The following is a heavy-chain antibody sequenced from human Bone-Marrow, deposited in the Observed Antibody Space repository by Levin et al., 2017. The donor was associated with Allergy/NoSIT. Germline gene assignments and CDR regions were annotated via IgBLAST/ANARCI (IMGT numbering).Heavy chain of an antibody. CDR1: GFTFSSYA. Sequence: GGSLRLSCAVSGFTFSSYAMSWVRQAPGKGLEWVSAISGSGGTTYYADSVKGRFTISRDNSKNTLYLQMNTLRAEDTAVSYCARDRGYYDSSGYSSGGDDAFDIWGQGTTVTVSS. D-gene: IGHD3-22*01. V-gene: IGHV3-23*01. CDR2: ISGSGGTT. CDR3: ARDRGYYDSSGYSSGGDDAFDI. J-gene: IGHJ3*02.